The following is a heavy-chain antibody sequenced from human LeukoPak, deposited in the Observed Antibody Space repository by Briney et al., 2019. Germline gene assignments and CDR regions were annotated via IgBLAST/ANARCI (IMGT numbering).Heavy chain of an antibody. CDR3: ARVRRKNWFDP. Sequence: GASVKVSCKASGYTFNSYDINWVRQATGQGLEWMGWMNPNSGNTRYAQKFQGRVTMTRNTSISTAYMELSSLRSEDTAVYYCARVRRKNWFDPWGQGTLVTVSS. CDR2: MNPNSGNT. CDR1: GYTFNSYD. D-gene: IGHD4/OR15-4a*01. V-gene: IGHV1-8*01. J-gene: IGHJ5*02.